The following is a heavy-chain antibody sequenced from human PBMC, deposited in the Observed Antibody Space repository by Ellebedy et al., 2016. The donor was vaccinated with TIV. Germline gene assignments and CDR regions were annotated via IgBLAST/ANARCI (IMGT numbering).Heavy chain of an antibody. Sequence: GESLKISCAAPGVTVSSNHMSWVRQAPGKGLEWVGGYTNYADSVKGRFTISTHNSRNTLYLQMTNLRTEDTAVYYCAKGSFPFGDKSERIYSFQYWGQGTLVTVSS. CDR3: AKGSFPFGDKSERIYSFQY. CDR1: GVTVSSNH. J-gene: IGHJ4*02. D-gene: IGHD3-10*01. V-gene: IGHV3-53*04. CDR2: GYT.